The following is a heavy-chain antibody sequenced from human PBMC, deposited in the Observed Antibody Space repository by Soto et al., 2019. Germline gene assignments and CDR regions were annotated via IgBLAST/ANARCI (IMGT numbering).Heavy chain of an antibody. V-gene: IGHV3-9*01. CDR3: AKDHLGGAMAVPFFDS. D-gene: IGHD3-16*01. CDR2: ITWNSGNL. CDR1: GFNFDDYA. Sequence: EVQLVESGGGLVQPGRSLRLSCAASGFNFDDYAMHWVRQTPGKGLEWVSGITWNSGNLDYADSVKGRFTISRDNTKNSLYLQMNDLRPEDTALYYCAKDHLGGAMAVPFFDSMGRGTVVTVSS. J-gene: IGHJ4*02.